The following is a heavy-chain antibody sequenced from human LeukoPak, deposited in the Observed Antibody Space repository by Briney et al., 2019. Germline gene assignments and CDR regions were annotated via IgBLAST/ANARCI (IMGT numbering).Heavy chain of an antibody. CDR2: INSDGSST. CDR1: GFTFSSYW. CDR3: ARADGGWYHYYYYMDV. Sequence: PGGSLRLSCAASGFTFSSYWMHWVRQAPGKGLVWVSRINSDGSSTSYADSVKGRFTISRDNAKNTLYLQMNSLRAEDTAVSYCARADGGWYHYYYYMDVWGKGTTVTVSS. D-gene: IGHD6-19*01. J-gene: IGHJ6*03. V-gene: IGHV3-74*01.